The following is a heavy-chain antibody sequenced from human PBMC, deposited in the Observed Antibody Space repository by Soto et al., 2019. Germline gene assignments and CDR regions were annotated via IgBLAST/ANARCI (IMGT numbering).Heavy chain of an antibody. CDR3: ARPYIVGATRGIDENDY. CDR1: GGTFSSYT. D-gene: IGHD1-26*01. J-gene: IGHJ4*02. Sequence: GASVKVSCKASGGTFSSYTITWVRQAPGQGLEWMGRIIPILGIVNYAQKFQGRVTITADKSTSTAYMELSSLRSEDTAVYYCARPYIVGATRGIDENDYWGQGTLVTVSS. CDR2: IIPILGIV. V-gene: IGHV1-69*02.